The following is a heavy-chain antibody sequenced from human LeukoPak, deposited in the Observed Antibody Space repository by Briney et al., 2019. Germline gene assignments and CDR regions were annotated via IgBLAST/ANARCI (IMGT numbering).Heavy chain of an antibody. CDR2: IYYSGST. CDR1: GGSISSSHYY. Sequence: PSETLSLTCTVSGGSISSSHYYWGWIRQPPGKGLEWIGSIYYSGSTYYNPSLKSRVTISVDTSKKQFSLKLSSVTAADTAVYYCARHSPNYGSGSIFDYWGQGALVTVFS. V-gene: IGHV4-39*01. CDR3: ARHSPNYGSGSIFDY. J-gene: IGHJ4*02. D-gene: IGHD3-10*01.